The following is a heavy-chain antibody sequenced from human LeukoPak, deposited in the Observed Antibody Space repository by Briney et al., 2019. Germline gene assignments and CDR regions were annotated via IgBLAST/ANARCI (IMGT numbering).Heavy chain of an antibody. CDR1: GFTFGDYA. D-gene: IGHD1-1*01. V-gene: IGHV3-49*03. CDR2: IRSKAYGETA. Sequence: GGSLRLSCTASGFTFGDYAMSWIRQAPGKGLEWVGFIRSKAYGETADYAASVKGRFTISRDDSKAIVYLQMNSLKTEDTAVYHCTRDRGAYNLYDYWGQGTLVTVSS. CDR3: TRDRGAYNLYDY. J-gene: IGHJ4*02.